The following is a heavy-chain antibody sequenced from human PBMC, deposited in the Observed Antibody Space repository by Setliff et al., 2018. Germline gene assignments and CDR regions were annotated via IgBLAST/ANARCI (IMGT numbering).Heavy chain of an antibody. CDR3: VRPGGTTVVARHFDY. CDR2: ISYSGTP. V-gene: IGHV4-39*01. J-gene: IGHJ4*01. Sequence: SETLSLTCTVSDDSFTSSRYYWGWIRQAPGSGLEWIGSISYSGTPYHNASVESRVTISIDTSRNQFSLELRSVTVADTATYYCVRPGGTTVVARHFDYWGSGILVTVSS. D-gene: IGHD2-15*01. CDR1: DDSFTSSRYY.